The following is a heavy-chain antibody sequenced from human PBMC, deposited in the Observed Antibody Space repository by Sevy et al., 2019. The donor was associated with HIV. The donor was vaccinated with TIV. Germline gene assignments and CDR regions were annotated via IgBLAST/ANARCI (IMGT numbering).Heavy chain of an antibody. V-gene: IGHV3-33*01. CDR3: ARYNRLAVSSFDY. J-gene: IGHJ4*02. Sequence: GGSLRLSCAASGFTFNNYGMHWVRQAPGKGLERVAVIWSDGTNAYYADSVKGRFAVSRDNSKDTLYLQMNSLRAEDTAVYYCARYNRLAVSSFDYWGQGTLVTVSS. CDR1: GFTFNNYG. CDR2: IWSDGTNA. D-gene: IGHD6-19*01.